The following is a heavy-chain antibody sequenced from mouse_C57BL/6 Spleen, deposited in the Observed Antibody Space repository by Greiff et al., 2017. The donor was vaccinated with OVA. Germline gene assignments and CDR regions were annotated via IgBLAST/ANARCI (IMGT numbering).Heavy chain of an antibody. D-gene: IGHD2-5*01. J-gene: IGHJ1*03. CDR3: AREGYSNFYWYFDV. Sequence: EVKLMESGGGLVKPGGSLKLSCAASGFTFSSYAMSWVRQTPEKRLEWVATISDGGSYTYYPDNVKGRFTISRDNAKNNLYLQMSHLKSEDTAMYYCAREGYSNFYWYFDVWGTGTTVTVSS. V-gene: IGHV5-4*01. CDR1: GFTFSSYA. CDR2: ISDGGSYT.